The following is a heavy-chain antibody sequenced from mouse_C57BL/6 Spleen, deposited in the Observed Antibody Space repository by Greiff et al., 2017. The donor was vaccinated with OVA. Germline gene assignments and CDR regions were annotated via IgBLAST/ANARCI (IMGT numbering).Heavy chain of an antibody. D-gene: IGHD1-1*01. V-gene: IGHV2-2*01. CDR1: GFSLTSYG. CDR3: ARNFGSDWYFDV. CDR2: LWSGGST. J-gene: IGHJ1*03. Sequence: VQLQQSGPGLVQPSQSLSITCTVSGFSLTSYGVHWVRQSPGKGLEWLGVLWSGGSTDYTADFITRLSISKDNSKSQFFLKMNSLQADDTAIYYCARNFGSDWYFDVWGTGTTVTVSS.